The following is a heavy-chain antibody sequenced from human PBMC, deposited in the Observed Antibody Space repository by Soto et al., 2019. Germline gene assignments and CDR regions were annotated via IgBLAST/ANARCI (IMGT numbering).Heavy chain of an antibody. CDR2: MYSSGSS. CDR1: GVSITSYK. Sequence: SETLSLTCTVSGVSITSYKWSWIRQSPGKGLEWIAYMYSSGSSSYNPSLKSRVAISVDTSRNQYSLQLNSATAADTAVYYCAREWSAFDYWGQGILVTVSS. V-gene: IGHV4-59*01. CDR3: AREWSAFDY. J-gene: IGHJ4*02. D-gene: IGHD2-15*01.